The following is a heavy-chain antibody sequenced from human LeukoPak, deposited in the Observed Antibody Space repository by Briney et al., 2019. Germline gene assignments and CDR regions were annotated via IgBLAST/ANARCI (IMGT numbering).Heavy chain of an antibody. CDR3: ARELKNYGGNSTDAFDI. D-gene: IGHD4-23*01. CDR1: GFTFSSYA. J-gene: IGHJ3*02. CDR2: ISYDGSNK. Sequence: GGSLRLSCAASGFTFSSYAMHWVRQAPGKGLEWVAVISYDGSNKYYADSVKGRFTISRDNSKNTLYLQMNSLRSEDTAVYYCARELKNYGGNSTDAFDIWGQGTMVTVSS. V-gene: IGHV3-30-3*01.